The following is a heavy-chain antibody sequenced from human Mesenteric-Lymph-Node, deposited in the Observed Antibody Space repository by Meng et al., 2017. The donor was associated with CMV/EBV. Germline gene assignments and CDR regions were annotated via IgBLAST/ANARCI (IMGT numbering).Heavy chain of an antibody. D-gene: IGHD1-1*01. CDR3: ASTTNDYYYYGMDV. CDR1: GGTFTGYY. V-gene: IGHV1-2*02. J-gene: IGHJ6*02. CDR2: INPNSGGT. Sequence: ASVKVSCKTSGGTFTGYYMHWVRQAPGQGLEWMGWINPNSGGTNYAQKFQGRVTMTRDTSISTAYMELSRLRSDDTAVYYCASTTNDYYYYGMDVWGQGTTVTVSS.